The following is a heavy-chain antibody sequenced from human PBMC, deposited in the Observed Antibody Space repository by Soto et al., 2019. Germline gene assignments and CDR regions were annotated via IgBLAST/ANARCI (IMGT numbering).Heavy chain of an antibody. CDR3: ARARGLTVSTLLGY. J-gene: IGHJ4*02. V-gene: IGHV1-18*01. CDR2: ISTFNGNT. CDR1: GYTFTSYG. D-gene: IGHD2-21*01. Sequence: QVQLVQSGAEVKKPGASVKVSCKASGYTFTSYGINWVRQAPGQGLEWMGRISTFNGNTKFAPKFQGRVTMTTDTDTTTVYMELRSLRSNDTAVYYCARARGLTVSTLLGYCGQGTLVTVSS.